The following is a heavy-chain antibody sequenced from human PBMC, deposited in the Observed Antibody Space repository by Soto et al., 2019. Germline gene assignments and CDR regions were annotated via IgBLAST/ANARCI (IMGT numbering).Heavy chain of an antibody. D-gene: IGHD3-22*01. CDR1: GFTFSNAW. CDR3: TTPLHITMM. V-gene: IGHV3-15*01. CDR2: IKSKTDGGTT. J-gene: IGHJ4*02. Sequence: GGSLRLSCAASGFTFSNAWMSWVRQAPGKGLEWAGRIKSKTDGGTTDYAAPVKGRFTIARDDSKNTLELQMNSLKTEDTAVYYCTTPLHITMMWGQGTLVTVSS.